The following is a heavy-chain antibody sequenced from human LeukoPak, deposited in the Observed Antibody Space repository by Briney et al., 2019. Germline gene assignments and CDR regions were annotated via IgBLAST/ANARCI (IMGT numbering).Heavy chain of an antibody. Sequence: ASVKVSCKASGYTFTSYAMHWVRQAPGQRLEWMGWINAGNGNTEYSQKFQGRVTITRDTSASTAYMELSSLRSEDTAVYYCARDPQYYDFWSGMDVWGQGTTVTVSS. J-gene: IGHJ6*02. CDR3: ARDPQYYDFWSGMDV. CDR2: INAGNGNT. D-gene: IGHD3-3*01. V-gene: IGHV1-3*01. CDR1: GYTFTSYA.